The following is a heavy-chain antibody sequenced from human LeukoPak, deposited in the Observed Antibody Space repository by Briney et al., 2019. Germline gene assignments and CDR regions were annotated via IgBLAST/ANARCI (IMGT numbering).Heavy chain of an antibody. V-gene: IGHV3-74*01. CDR2: INSDGSST. CDR1: GFTFSSYE. Sequence: GGPLRLSRAASGFTFSSYEMNWVRQAPGKGLVWVSTINSDGSSTTYADSVKGRFTISRDNAKNTLYLQMNSLRVEDTVVYYCARGPPWYFDLWGRGTLVTVSS. CDR3: ARGPPWYFDL. J-gene: IGHJ2*01. D-gene: IGHD6-25*01.